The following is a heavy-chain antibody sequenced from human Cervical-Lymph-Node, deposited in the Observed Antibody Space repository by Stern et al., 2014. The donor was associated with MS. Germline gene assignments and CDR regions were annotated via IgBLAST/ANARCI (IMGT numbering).Heavy chain of an antibody. V-gene: IGHV2-5*02. CDR1: GFSLSSDGVG. J-gene: IGHJ6*02. CDR3: AHSLGAFGMDV. Sequence: EESGPTLVKPTQTLTLTCTFSGFSLSSDGVGVGWVRQPPGKALEWLGLLYWDDDKRYRPSLKNRLNITKDTSKNQVFLSITHLDPVDTGTYYCAHSLGAFGMDVWGQGTTVTVSS. CDR2: LYWDDDK.